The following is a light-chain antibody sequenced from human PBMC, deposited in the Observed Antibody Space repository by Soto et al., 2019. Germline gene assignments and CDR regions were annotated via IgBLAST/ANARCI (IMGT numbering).Light chain of an antibody. V-gene: IGKV4-1*01. CDR3: QQGYSPTLT. CDR1: QSGLYSSNTKNY. Sequence: DILLTQSPDSLAVSLGERATIKCKSSQSGLYSSNTKNYLAWYQHKPGEPPNLLIYWATTRKSGVPDRFSGSEPGTDSTLTISSLQAGDVAVFYCQQGYSPTLTFGHGTNVEIK. J-gene: IGKJ1*01. CDR2: WAT.